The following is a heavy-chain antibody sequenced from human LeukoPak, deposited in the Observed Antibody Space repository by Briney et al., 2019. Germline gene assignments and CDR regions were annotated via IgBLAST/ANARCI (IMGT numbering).Heavy chain of an antibody. V-gene: IGHV4-39*07. J-gene: IGHJ6*03. CDR2: IYYSGST. CDR1: GGSISSTSYY. D-gene: IGHD5-24*01. Sequence: SETLSLTCTVSGGSISSTSYYWGWIRQPPGKGLEWIGSIYYSGSTYYNPSLKSRVTISVDTSKNQFSLKLSSVTAADTAVYYCARDRGVVGYNGYYYYYMDVWGKGTTVTVSS. CDR3: ARDRGVVGYNGYYYYYMDV.